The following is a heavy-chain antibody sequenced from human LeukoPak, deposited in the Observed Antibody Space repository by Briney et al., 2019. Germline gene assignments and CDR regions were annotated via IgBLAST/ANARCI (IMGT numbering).Heavy chain of an antibody. CDR2: IYTSGST. V-gene: IGHV4-61*02. Sequence: SETLSLTCTVSGGSISSSSYYWSWIRQPAGKGLEWIGRIYTSGSTNYNPSLKSRVTMSVDTSKNQFSLKLSSVTAADTAVYYCASENYDFWSGFPNNWFDPWGQGTLVTVSS. J-gene: IGHJ5*02. D-gene: IGHD3-3*01. CDR1: GGSISSSSYY. CDR3: ASENYDFWSGFPNNWFDP.